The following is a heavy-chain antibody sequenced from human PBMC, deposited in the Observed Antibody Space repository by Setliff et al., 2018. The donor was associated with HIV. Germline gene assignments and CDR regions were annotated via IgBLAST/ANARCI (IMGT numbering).Heavy chain of an antibody. J-gene: IGHJ6*02. V-gene: IGHV4-39*02. Sequence: SETLSLTCTVSGGSINSTSYYWGWIRQPPGNGLEWIGNIYHTGSTYYKPSLKSRVTISVDTSKNQFSLRLSSVAAADTAVYYCAREDYYYYGMDVWGQGTTVTVSS. CDR3: AREDYYYYGMDV. CDR1: GGSINSTSYY. CDR2: IYHTGST.